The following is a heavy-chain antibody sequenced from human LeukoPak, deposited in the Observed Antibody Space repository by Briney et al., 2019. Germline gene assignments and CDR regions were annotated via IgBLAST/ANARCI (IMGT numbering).Heavy chain of an antibody. D-gene: IGHD4-17*01. CDR1: GSTFSSYA. CDR2: ISYDGSNK. V-gene: IGHV3-30-3*01. CDR3: ARRYGDKHPGYGMDV. J-gene: IGHJ6*02. Sequence: PGRSLRLSCAASGSTFSSYAMHWVRQAPGKGLEWVAVISYDGSNKYYADSVKGRFTISRDDSKNTLYLQMNSLRTEDTAVYYCARRYGDKHPGYGMDVWGQGTTVTVSS.